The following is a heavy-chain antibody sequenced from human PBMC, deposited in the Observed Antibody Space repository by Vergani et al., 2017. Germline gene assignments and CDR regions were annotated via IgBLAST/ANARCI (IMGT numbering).Heavy chain of an antibody. D-gene: IGHD7-27*01. CDR3: ARAPHLPLTGVDY. J-gene: IGHJ4*02. Sequence: EVQLVESGGGLVQPGGSLRLSCAASGFTFSSYSMNWVRQAPGKGLEWVSYISSGSSTIYYAASVMGRITISRDNAKNSVYLQMISLGAEDTAVYYCARAPHLPLTGVDYWGQGTLVTVSS. CDR1: GFTFSSYS. V-gene: IGHV3-48*01. CDR2: ISSGSSTI.